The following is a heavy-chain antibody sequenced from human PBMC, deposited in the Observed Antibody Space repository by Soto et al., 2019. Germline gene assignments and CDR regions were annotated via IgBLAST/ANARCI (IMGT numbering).Heavy chain of an antibody. CDR2: ISGSGKDT. V-gene: IGHV3-21*01. CDR1: GFDLTSSR. J-gene: IGHJ4*02. Sequence: GGSLRLSCVASGFDLTSSRMNWVRQAPGKGLEWVASISGSGKDTFYRHSVKGRFAISRDSAKNSLYLQMNSLRAEDTAVYYCAREGYWGQGTLVTVSS. CDR3: AREGY.